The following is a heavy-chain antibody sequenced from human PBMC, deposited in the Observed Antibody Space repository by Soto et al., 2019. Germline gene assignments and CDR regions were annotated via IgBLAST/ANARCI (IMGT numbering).Heavy chain of an antibody. D-gene: IGHD3-3*01. CDR2: ISYDGSNK. Sequence: GGSLRLSCAASGFTFSSYAVHLFRQAPGKGLEWVAVISYDGSNKYYADSVKGRFTISRDNYKNTLYLQMNRLRAEDTAVYYCARDPSRITSFGVVNPYYFDYWGQGTLVTVSS. CDR1: GFTFSSYA. V-gene: IGHV3-30-3*01. CDR3: ARDPSRITSFGVVNPYYFDY. J-gene: IGHJ4*02.